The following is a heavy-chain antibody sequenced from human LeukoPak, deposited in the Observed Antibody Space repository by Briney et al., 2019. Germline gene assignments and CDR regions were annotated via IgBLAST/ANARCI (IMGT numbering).Heavy chain of an antibody. CDR3: AADSSDAF. CDR1: GFTFSSYS. CDR2: ISSSSSTI. V-gene: IGHV3-48*01. Sequence: GGSLRPSCAASGFTFSSYSMNWVRQAPGKGLEWVSYISSSSSTIYYADSVKGRFTISRDNAKNTLYLQMNSLRAEDTAIYYCAADSSDAFWGQGTLVTVSS. D-gene: IGHD3-22*01. J-gene: IGHJ4*02.